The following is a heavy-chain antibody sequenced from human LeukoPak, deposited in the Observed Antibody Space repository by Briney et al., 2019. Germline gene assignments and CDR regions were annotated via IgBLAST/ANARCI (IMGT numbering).Heavy chain of an antibody. CDR2: ISSSSSYI. Sequence: GGSLRLSCAASGLHFSGTAMNWVRQAPGKGLEWVSSISSSSSYIYYADSVKGRFTISRDNAKNSLYLQMNSLRAEDTAVYYCARDSSGSYGYSHWGQGTLVTVSS. CDR3: ARDSSGSYGYSH. CDR1: GLHFSGTA. J-gene: IGHJ4*02. D-gene: IGHD5-18*01. V-gene: IGHV3-21*01.